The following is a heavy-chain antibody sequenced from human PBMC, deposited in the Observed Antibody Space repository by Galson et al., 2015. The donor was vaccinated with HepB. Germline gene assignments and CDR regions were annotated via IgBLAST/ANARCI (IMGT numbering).Heavy chain of an antibody. J-gene: IGHJ4*02. Sequence: SLRLSCAASGFTFSRHGMNWVRQAPGKGLEWVAVISYDGSNKYYADSVKGRFTISRDNSKNTLYLQMNSLRAEDTALCYCAKDPYLYSALAGTMAGFDYWGQGTLVTVSS. CDR2: ISYDGSNK. D-gene: IGHD6-19*01. CDR3: AKDPYLYSALAGTMAGFDY. V-gene: IGHV3-30*18. CDR1: GFTFSRHG.